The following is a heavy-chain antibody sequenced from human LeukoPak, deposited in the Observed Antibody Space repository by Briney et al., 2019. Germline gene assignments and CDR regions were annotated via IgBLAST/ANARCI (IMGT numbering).Heavy chain of an antibody. Sequence: GGSLRLSCAASGFTVSSNYMSWVRQAPGKGLEWVSVTYSGGSTYYADSVKGRFTISRDNSKNTLYLQMNSLRAEDTAVYYCARGIRPPGYYDSSGYYFDYWGQGTLVTVSS. CDR2: TYSGGST. V-gene: IGHV3-53*01. CDR1: GFTVSSNY. J-gene: IGHJ4*02. D-gene: IGHD3-22*01. CDR3: ARGIRPPGYYDSSGYYFDY.